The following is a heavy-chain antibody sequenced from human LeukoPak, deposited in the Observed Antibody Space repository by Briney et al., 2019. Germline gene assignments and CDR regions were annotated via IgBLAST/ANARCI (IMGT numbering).Heavy chain of an antibody. CDR1: GYTFTSYT. CDR3: ALWGVTIFGVVSYNWFDP. Sequence: ASVKVSCKAFGYTFTSYTMNWLRQAPGQGPEWMGWINTNTGNPTYAQGFTGRFVFSLDTSVSTAYLQISSLKAEDTAVYYCALWGVTIFGVVSYNWFDPWGQGTLVTVSS. J-gene: IGHJ5*02. V-gene: IGHV7-4-1*02. CDR2: INTNTGNP. D-gene: IGHD3-3*01.